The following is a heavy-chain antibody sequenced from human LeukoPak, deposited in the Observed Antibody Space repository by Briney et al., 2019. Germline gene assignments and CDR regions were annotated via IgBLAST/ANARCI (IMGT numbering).Heavy chain of an antibody. Sequence: GGSLRLSCAASGFTFSSYAMHWVRQAPGKGLEWVAVTSYDESNKYYADSVKGRFTISRDNSKNTLYLQMNRLRGEDTAVYYCARVVVSSSSDYFDYWGQGTLVTVSS. V-gene: IGHV3-30*04. CDR1: GFTFSSYA. J-gene: IGHJ4*02. D-gene: IGHD6-6*01. CDR2: TSYDESNK. CDR3: ARVVVSSSSDYFDY.